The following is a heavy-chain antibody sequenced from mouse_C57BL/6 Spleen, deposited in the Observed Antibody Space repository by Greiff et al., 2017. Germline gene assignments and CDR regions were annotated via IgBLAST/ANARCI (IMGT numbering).Heavy chain of an antibody. CDR1: GYAFSSSW. V-gene: IGHV1-82*01. D-gene: IGHD3-2*02. J-gene: IGHJ2*01. CDR3: ARGDSSGYVGY. Sequence: QVQLQQSGPELVKPGASVKISCKASGYAFSSSWMNWVKQRPGKGLEWIGRIYPGDGDTNYNGKFKGKATLTADKSSITAYMQLSSLTSEDSAVYFCARGDSSGYVGYWGQGTTLTVSS. CDR2: IYPGDGDT.